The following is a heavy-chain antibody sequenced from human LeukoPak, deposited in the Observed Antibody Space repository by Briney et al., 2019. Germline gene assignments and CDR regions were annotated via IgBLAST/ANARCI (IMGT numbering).Heavy chain of an antibody. CDR1: GFTFSSYA. Sequence: GGSLRLSCAASGFTFSSYAMSWVRQAPGKGLEWVSAISGSGGSKYYADSVKGRFTISRDNSKNTLYLQMNSLRAEDTAVYYCAKDYCSSTSCYNPNWFDPWGQGTLVTVSS. V-gene: IGHV3-23*01. J-gene: IGHJ5*02. CDR3: AKDYCSSTSCYNPNWFDP. CDR2: ISGSGGSK. D-gene: IGHD2-2*02.